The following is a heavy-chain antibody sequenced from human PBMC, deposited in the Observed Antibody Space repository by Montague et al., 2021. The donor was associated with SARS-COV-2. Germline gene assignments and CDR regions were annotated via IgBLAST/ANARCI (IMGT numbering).Heavy chain of an antibody. D-gene: IGHD3-9*01. CDR2: INHSGTT. Sequence: SETLSLTCAVYGGSFSGYYWTWIRQSPGKGLEWIAEINHSGTTNYNFNPSLRSRITISVDTSKIQFSLKLISVTAADTGFYYCARWDPQTLTVIGLRGKSASDYWGQGTLVTVSS. CDR1: GGSFSGYY. V-gene: IGHV4-34*01. J-gene: IGHJ4*02. CDR3: ARWDPQTLTVIGLRGKSASDY.